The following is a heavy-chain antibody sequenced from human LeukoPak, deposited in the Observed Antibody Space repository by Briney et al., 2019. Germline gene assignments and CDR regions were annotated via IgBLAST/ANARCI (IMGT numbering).Heavy chain of an antibody. J-gene: IGHJ3*02. Sequence: SETLSLTCTVSRGSISTYYWNWIRQPPGKGLEWIGYIYYTGTTDYNPSLKSRVTMSVDASKNQFSLKLSSVTAADTAVYYCARGPAYCGGDCYSDAFDIWGQGTMVTVSS. D-gene: IGHD2-21*02. CDR2: IYYTGTT. CDR1: RGSISTYY. CDR3: ARGPAYCGGDCYSDAFDI. V-gene: IGHV4-59*08.